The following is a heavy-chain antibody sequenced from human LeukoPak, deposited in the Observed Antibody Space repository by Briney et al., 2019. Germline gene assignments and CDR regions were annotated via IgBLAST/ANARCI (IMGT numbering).Heavy chain of an antibody. V-gene: IGHV3-21*01. CDR1: GFTFSSYS. CDR2: ISSSSSYI. J-gene: IGHJ3*02. D-gene: IGHD3-22*01. CDR3: ARDKAPASIVVAYDAFDI. Sequence: GGSLTLSCAASGFTFSSYSMNWVRQAPGKGLEWVSSISSSSSYIYYADSVKGRFTISRDNAKNSLYLQMNSLRAEDTAVYYCARDKAPASIVVAYDAFDIWGQGTMVTVSS.